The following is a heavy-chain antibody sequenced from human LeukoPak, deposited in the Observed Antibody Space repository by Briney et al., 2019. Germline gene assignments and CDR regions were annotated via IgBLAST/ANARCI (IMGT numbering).Heavy chain of an antibody. CDR2: ISSNGGST. Sequence: GRSLRLSCTASGFTFGDYAMSWVRQAPGKGLEYVSAISSNGGSTYYANSVKGRFTISRDNSKNTLYLQMGSLRAEDMAVYYCARYRSRYYYMDVWGKGTTVTISS. CDR1: GFTFGDYA. J-gene: IGHJ6*03. CDR3: ARYRSRYYYMDV. D-gene: IGHD2-2*01. V-gene: IGHV3-64*01.